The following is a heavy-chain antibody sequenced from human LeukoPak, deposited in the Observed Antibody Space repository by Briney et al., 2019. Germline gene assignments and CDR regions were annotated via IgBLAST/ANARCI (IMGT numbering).Heavy chain of an antibody. CDR2: IYYSGST. J-gene: IGHJ4*02. D-gene: IGHD3-22*01. CDR1: GGSISSSSDY. CDR3: ASSTSYYDSSGYLADY. Sequence: SETLSLTCTVSGGSISSSSDYWGWIRQPPGKGLEWIGSIYYSGSTYYNPSLKSRVTTSVDTSKNQFSLKLSSVTAADTAVYYCASSTSYYDSSGYLADYWGQGTLVTVSS. V-gene: IGHV4-39*01.